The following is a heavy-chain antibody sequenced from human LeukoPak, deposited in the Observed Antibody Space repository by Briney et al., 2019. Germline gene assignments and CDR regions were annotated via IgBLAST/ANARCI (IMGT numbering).Heavy chain of an antibody. CDR2: ISYDGSNK. CDR3: ARDLYDSSGFSDY. Sequence: GGSLRLSCAASGLTFSSYAMHWVRQAPGKGLEWVAVISYDGSNKYYADSVKGRFTISRDNSKNTLYLQMNSLRAEDTAVYYCARDLYDSSGFSDYWGQGTLVTVSS. D-gene: IGHD3-22*01. CDR1: GLTFSSYA. J-gene: IGHJ4*02. V-gene: IGHV3-30*01.